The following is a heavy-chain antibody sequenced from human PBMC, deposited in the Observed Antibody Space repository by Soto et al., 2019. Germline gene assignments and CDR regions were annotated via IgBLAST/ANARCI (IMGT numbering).Heavy chain of an antibody. D-gene: IGHD3-10*01. J-gene: IGHJ6*02. V-gene: IGHV3-30*18. CDR3: AKRGGAYGSGSYYNVDYYGMDV. Sequence: GGSLRLSCAASGFTFSSYGMHWVRQAPGKGLEWVAVISYDGSNKYYADSVKGRFTISRDNSKNTLYLQMNSLRAEDTAVYYCAKRGGAYGSGSYYNVDYYGMDVWGQGTTVTVSS. CDR1: GFTFSSYG. CDR2: ISYDGSNK.